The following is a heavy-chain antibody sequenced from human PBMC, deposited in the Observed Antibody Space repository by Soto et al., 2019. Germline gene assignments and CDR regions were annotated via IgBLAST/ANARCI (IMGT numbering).Heavy chain of an antibody. CDR2: ITTSGAST. J-gene: IGHJ3*02. D-gene: IGHD2-15*01. CDR1: GFTFNSYS. V-gene: IGHV3-23*01. Sequence: GGSLRLSCAASGFTFNSYSMSWVRQAPGKGLEWVSSITTSGASTYYADSVKGRFTISRDNSKSTLYLQMNSLRAEDTAVYYCSKDRYCSGGSCYSEWAFDIWGQGTMVTVSS. CDR3: SKDRYCSGGSCYSEWAFDI.